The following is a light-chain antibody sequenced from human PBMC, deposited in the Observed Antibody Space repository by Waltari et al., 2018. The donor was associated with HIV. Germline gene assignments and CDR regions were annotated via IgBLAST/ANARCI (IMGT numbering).Light chain of an antibody. CDR1: SSDVGSYNL. Sequence: QSALTQPASVSGSPGQSITISCTGTSSDVGSYNLVSWYQQHPGKAPKLMIYEGSKRPSGFSNRFSGSKSGNTASLTISGLQADDDADYYCCSYAGSSTFYVFGTGTKVTVL. CDR2: EGS. V-gene: IGLV2-23*01. CDR3: CSYAGSSTFYV. J-gene: IGLJ1*01.